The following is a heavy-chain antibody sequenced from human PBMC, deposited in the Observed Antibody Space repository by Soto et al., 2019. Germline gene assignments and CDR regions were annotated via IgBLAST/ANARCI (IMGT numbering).Heavy chain of an antibody. CDR1: GGSLSSSSYY. D-gene: IGHD1-26*01. V-gene: IGHV4-39*01. Sequence: PSETLSLTCTVSGGSLSSSSYYWGWIRQPPGKGLEWIGSIYYSGSTYYNPSLKSRVTISVDTSKNQFSLKLSSVTAADTAVYYCARYMVGPTAYFDYWRQGALVTVSS. CDR2: IYYSGST. J-gene: IGHJ4*02. CDR3: ARYMVGPTAYFDY.